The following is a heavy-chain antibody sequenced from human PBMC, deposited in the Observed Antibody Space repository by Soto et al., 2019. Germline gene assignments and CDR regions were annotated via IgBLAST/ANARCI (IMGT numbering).Heavy chain of an antibody. CDR2: ISYSGST. V-gene: IGHV4-59*08. J-gene: IGHJ4*02. Sequence: SETLSLTCTVSSGSVSSYYWSWIRQPPGKGLEWIGYISYSGSTNYNPSLKSRVTISVDTSKNQFSLKLNSVTAADTAVYYCARSLSGYDGYFDYWGQGALVTVSS. CDR3: ARSLSGYDGYFDY. CDR1: SGSVSSYY. D-gene: IGHD5-12*01.